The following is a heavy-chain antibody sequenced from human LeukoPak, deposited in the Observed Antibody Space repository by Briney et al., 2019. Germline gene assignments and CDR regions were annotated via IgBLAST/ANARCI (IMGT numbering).Heavy chain of an antibody. CDR3: ARELYYDSSGYYYFDY. CDR2: INPNSGGT. D-gene: IGHD3-22*01. J-gene: IGHJ4*02. V-gene: IGHV1-2*02. CDR1: GYTFTGYY. Sequence: ASVKVSCKASGYTFTGYYMHWVRQAPGQGLEWMGWINPNSGGTNYAQKFQGRVTMTRDTSISTAFMELSRLRSDDTAVYYCARELYYDSSGYYYFDYWGQGTLVTVSS.